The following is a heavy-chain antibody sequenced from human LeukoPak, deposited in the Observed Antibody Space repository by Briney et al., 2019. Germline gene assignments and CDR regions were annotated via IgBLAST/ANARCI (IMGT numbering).Heavy chain of an antibody. D-gene: IGHD3-22*01. CDR2: IIPILGTT. Sequence: GASVKVSCKASGGTFSSYAISWVRQAPGQGLEWMGRIIPILGTTNYAQKFQGRVTITADKSTSTAYMELSSLRSEDTAVYYCLTFFYDSSGSYYRSDAFDVWGQGTMVTVSS. CDR1: GGTFSSYA. J-gene: IGHJ3*01. V-gene: IGHV1-69*04. CDR3: LTFFYDSSGSYYRSDAFDV.